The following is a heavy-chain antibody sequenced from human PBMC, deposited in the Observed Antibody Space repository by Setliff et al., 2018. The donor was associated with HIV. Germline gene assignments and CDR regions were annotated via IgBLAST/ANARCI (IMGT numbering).Heavy chain of an antibody. D-gene: IGHD3-22*01. J-gene: IGHJ4*02. CDR3: ARGLSFYDPGGFDY. Sequence: PSETLSLTCTVSGGSISTSYWNWIRQPPGKGLEWIAYIYISGTTNYNPSLKIRVTISLDTSKNQLSLKLSSVTAADTAVYYCARGLSFYDPGGFDYWGQGTLVTVSS. CDR1: GGSISTSY. V-gene: IGHV4-4*09. CDR2: IYISGTT.